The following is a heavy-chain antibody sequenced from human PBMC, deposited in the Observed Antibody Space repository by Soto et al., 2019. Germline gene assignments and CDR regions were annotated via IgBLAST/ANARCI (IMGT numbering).Heavy chain of an antibody. CDR3: AHSPGLDRDMDY. D-gene: IGHD6-6*01. Sequence: QITLKESGPTLVKPTQTLTLTCTFSGFSLSTSGVGVGWIRQPPGKALEWLALIYWDDDKRYSPSLKSRLTITKDTSKNQVVLTMTNMDPLDTATYYCAHSPGLDRDMDYWGQGTLVTVSS. J-gene: IGHJ4*02. CDR2: IYWDDDK. CDR1: GFSLSTSGVG. V-gene: IGHV2-5*02.